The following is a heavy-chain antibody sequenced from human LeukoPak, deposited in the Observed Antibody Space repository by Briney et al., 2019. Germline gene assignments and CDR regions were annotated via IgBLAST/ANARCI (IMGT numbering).Heavy chain of an antibody. Sequence: PGGSLRLSCEVSGFIFSSYWMSWVRQAPGKGLEWVGNINQEGSERNHGDSVNGRFTISRDNAKNTLYLQMNSLRAEDTAVYYCAREPLYYDFWSGYLGYWGQGTLVTVSS. V-gene: IGHV3-7*01. CDR3: AREPLYYDFWSGYLGY. J-gene: IGHJ4*02. CDR2: INQEGSER. CDR1: GFIFSSYW. D-gene: IGHD3-3*01.